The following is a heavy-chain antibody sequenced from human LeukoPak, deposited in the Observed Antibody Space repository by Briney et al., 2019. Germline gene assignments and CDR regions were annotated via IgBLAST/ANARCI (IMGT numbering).Heavy chain of an antibody. CDR2: MNPNSGNT. J-gene: IGHJ5*02. CDR1: GYTFTSYD. V-gene: IGHV1-8*01. D-gene: IGHD3-10*01. Sequence: ASVKLSCKASGYTFTSYDINLVRQATGQGLEWMGWMNPNSGNTGYAQKFQGRVTMTRNTSISTAYMELSSLRSEDTAVYYCARGSFAYYYGSGFDPWGQGTLVTVSS. CDR3: ARGSFAYYYGSGFDP.